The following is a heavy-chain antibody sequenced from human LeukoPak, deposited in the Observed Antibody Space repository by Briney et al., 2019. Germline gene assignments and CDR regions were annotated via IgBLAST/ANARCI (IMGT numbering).Heavy chain of an antibody. CDR1: GGSISSGGYY. CDR2: IYYSGST. V-gene: IGHV4-31*03. CDR3: ASTIRGYDYGGNWDWFDP. Sequence: SETLSLTCSVSGGSISSGGYYWSWIRQHPGKGLEWIGYIYYSGSTYYNPSLKSRVTISVDTSKNQFSLKLSSVTAADTAVYYCASTIRGYDYGGNWDWFDPRGQGTLVTVSS. J-gene: IGHJ5*02. D-gene: IGHD4-23*01.